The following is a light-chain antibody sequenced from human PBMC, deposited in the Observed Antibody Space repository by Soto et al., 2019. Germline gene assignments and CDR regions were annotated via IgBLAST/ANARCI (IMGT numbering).Light chain of an antibody. CDR1: QSVSSY. Sequence: EIVLTQSPATLSLSPGEGATLSCRASQSVSSYLDWYQQKPGQAPRRLIFDASNRATGIPARFSGSGSGTDFTLTISSLEPEDFAVYYCQHRSNWPLTFGGGTKVDIK. V-gene: IGKV3-11*01. CDR3: QHRSNWPLT. J-gene: IGKJ4*01. CDR2: DAS.